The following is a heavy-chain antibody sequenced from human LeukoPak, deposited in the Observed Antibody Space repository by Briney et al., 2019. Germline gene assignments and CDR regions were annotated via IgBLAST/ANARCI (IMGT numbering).Heavy chain of an antibody. D-gene: IGHD6-13*01. CDR3: AKIGTTAAGIDY. CDR1: GFTFSSYG. Sequence: GGSLRLSCAASGFTFSSYGMHWVRQAPGKGLEWVAVISYDGSNKYYADSVKGRFTISRDNSKNTLYLQMNSLRAEDTAVYYCAKIGTTAAGIDYWGQGTLVTASS. V-gene: IGHV3-30*18. CDR2: ISYDGSNK. J-gene: IGHJ4*02.